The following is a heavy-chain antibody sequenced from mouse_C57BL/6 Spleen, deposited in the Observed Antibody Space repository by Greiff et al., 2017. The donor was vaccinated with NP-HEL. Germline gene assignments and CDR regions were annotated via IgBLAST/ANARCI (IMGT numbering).Heavy chain of an antibody. V-gene: IGHV2-5*01. CDR3: AKMGGNYEGAMDY. J-gene: IGHJ4*01. CDR1: GFSLTSYG. D-gene: IGHD2-1*01. CDR2: IWRGGST. Sequence: QVQLQQSGPGLVQPSQSLSITCTVSGFSLTSYGVHWVRQSPGKGLEWLGVIWRGGSTDYNAAFISRMTITKDNSTSQDYFKMNSMQADDTAIYYCAKMGGNYEGAMDYWGQGTSVTVSS.